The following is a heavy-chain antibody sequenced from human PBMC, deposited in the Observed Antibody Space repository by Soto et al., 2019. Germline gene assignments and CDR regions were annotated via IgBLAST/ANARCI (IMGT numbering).Heavy chain of an antibody. D-gene: IGHD1-7*01. Sequence: GGSLRLSCTASGFTFGDYAMSWFRQAPGKGLEWVGFIRSKAYGGTTEYAASVKGRFTISRDDSKSIAYLQMNSLKTEDTAVYYCTRGWLELRVGDHYFDYWGQGTLVTVSS. CDR1: GFTFGDYA. V-gene: IGHV3-49*03. J-gene: IGHJ4*02. CDR3: TRGWLELRVGDHYFDY. CDR2: IRSKAYGGTT.